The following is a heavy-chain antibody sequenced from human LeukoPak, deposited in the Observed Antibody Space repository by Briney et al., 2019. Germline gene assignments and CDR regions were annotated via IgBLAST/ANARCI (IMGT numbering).Heavy chain of an antibody. CDR1: GFTFSSYS. CDR2: ISSSSSYI. V-gene: IGHV3-21*01. J-gene: IGHJ6*02. CDR3: ARGPGPLNGMDV. Sequence: PGGSLRLSCAASGFTFSSYSMNWVRQAPGKGLEWVSSISSSSSYIYYADSVKGRFTISRDNAKNSLYLQMYSLRAEDTAVYYCARGPGPLNGMDVWGQGTTVTVSS. D-gene: IGHD1-14*01.